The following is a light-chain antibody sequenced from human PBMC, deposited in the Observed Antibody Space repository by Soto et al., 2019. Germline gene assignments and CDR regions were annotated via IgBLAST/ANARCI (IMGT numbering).Light chain of an antibody. CDR1: SSDVGGYDY. V-gene: IGLV2-14*01. J-gene: IGLJ1*01. CDR3: SSYTGSSTFV. Sequence: QSALTQPASVSGSPGQSITISCTGTSSDVGGYDYVSWYQQLPGKAPKLLIYDVNNRPSGVSHRFSGSKSGNTASLTISGLQAEDEADYYCSSYTGSSTFVFGTGTTVTV. CDR2: DVN.